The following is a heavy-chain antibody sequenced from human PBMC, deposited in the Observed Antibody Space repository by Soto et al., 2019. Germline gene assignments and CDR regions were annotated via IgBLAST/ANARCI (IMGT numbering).Heavy chain of an antibody. CDR2: MSERSGPP. CDR1: GFNLRKFA. CDR3: AQDQDHTDYYWIFGL. D-gene: IGHD4-17*01. J-gene: IGHJ2*01. Sequence: GGSLRLSCVASGFNLRKFAMSWVRQAPGTGLEWVSGMSERSGPPLYADSVKGRFTISRDNSKSTLYLELNNLRPEDTAVYYCAQDQDHTDYYWIFGLLGRGTPVTVSS. V-gene: IGHV3-23*01.